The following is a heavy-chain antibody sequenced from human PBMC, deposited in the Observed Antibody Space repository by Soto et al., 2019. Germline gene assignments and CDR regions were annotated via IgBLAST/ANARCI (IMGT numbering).Heavy chain of an antibody. CDR2: IYYSGST. Sequence: SETLSLTCTVSGGSISSYYWSWIRQPPGKGLEWIGYIYYSGSTNYNPSLKSRVTISVDTSKNQFSLKLSSVTAADTAVYYCARKKGGGSGSGLDYWGQGTLVTVSS. D-gene: IGHD3-10*01. V-gene: IGHV4-59*01. CDR3: ARKKGGGSGSGLDY. CDR1: GGSISSYY. J-gene: IGHJ4*02.